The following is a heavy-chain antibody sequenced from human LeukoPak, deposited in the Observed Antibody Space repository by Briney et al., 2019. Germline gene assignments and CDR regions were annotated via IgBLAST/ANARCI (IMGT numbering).Heavy chain of an antibody. D-gene: IGHD2-2*01. Sequence: SEILSLTCAVYGGSFSGYYWSWIRQLPGKGLEWIGEINHSGSTNYNPSLKSRVTISVDTSKNQFSLKLSSVTAADTAVYYCARALLWNYYYGMDVWGQGTTVTVSS. V-gene: IGHV4-34*01. CDR1: GGSFSGYY. CDR2: INHSGST. CDR3: ARALLWNYYYGMDV. J-gene: IGHJ6*02.